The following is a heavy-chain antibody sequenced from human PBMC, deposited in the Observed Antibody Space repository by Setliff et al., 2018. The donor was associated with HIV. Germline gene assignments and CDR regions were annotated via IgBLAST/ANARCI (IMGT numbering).Heavy chain of an antibody. D-gene: IGHD2-2*01. CDR2: TSHSGKT. Sequence: PSETLSLTCAVYGGPLSGHYWSWIRQPPGQGLEWIGETSHSGKTNYNPSLKSRVTISVDTTKNQFSLKLTSVTAADTAVYYCVTSSSWSSRLNFWGPGMLVTVSS. V-gene: IGHV4-34*01. CDR1: GGPLSGHY. CDR3: VTSSSWSSRLNF. J-gene: IGHJ4*02.